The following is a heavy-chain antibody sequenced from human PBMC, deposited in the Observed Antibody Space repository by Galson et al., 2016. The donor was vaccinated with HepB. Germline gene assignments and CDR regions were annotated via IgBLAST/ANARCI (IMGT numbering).Heavy chain of an antibody. CDR3: TTINCRGGACYGTDFDY. D-gene: IGHD2-15*01. CDR1: GFTFSNAW. Sequence: SLRLSCAASGFTFSNAWMNWVRQAPGKGLEWDGRIKGKSDGGATDTAAPVKGRFTISRDDSKNTLYLQMESLKTEDTAVYYCTTINCRGGACYGTDFDYWGQGTLVIVSS. V-gene: IGHV3-15*07. J-gene: IGHJ4*02. CDR2: IKGKSDGGAT.